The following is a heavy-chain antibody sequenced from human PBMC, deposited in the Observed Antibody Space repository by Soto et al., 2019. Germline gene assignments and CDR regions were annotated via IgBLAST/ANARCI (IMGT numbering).Heavy chain of an antibody. Sequence: QVQLVQSGPEVKKPGSSVKVSCKASGDTFNSYVITWVRQAPGQGLEWLGRIITAFGTTSYAQNFQDRLTITADEAATTDHMELSSLTADDTAMYYCTRSYGYTFGGSLDNWGQGTLVTVSS. D-gene: IGHD5-18*01. V-gene: IGHV1-69*01. CDR3: TRSYGYTFGGSLDN. J-gene: IGHJ4*02. CDR1: GDTFNSYV. CDR2: IITAFGTT.